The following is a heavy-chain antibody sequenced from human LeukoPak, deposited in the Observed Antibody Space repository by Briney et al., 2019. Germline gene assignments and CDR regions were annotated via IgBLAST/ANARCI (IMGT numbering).Heavy chain of an antibody. Sequence: ASVKVSCKASGYTFTGYYMHWVRQAPGQGLEWMGIINPSGGSTSYAQKFQGRVTMTRDTSTSTVYMELSSLRSEDTAVYYCARSTVTTALHTRPVYMDVWGKGTTVTISS. CDR3: ARSTVTTALHTRPVYMDV. D-gene: IGHD4-17*01. V-gene: IGHV1-46*01. J-gene: IGHJ6*03. CDR2: INPSGGST. CDR1: GYTFTGYY.